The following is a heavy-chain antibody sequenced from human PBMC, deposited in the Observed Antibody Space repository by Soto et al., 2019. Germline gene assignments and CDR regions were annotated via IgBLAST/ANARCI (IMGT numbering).Heavy chain of an antibody. Sequence: PSETLSLTCAVSGGSISSSSWWSWVRQPPGKGLEWIGEIFHSGSTNYNPSLKSRVTISVDKSKNQFSLKLSSVTAADTAVYYCARLVPTYCSSTSCYEYYYYYGMDVWGQGTTVTVSS. V-gene: IGHV4-4*02. D-gene: IGHD2-2*01. CDR1: GGSISSSSW. J-gene: IGHJ6*02. CDR3: ARLVPTYCSSTSCYEYYYYYGMDV. CDR2: IFHSGST.